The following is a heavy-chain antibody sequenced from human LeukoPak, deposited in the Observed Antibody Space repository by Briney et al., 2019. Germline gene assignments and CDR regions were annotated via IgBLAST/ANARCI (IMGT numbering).Heavy chain of an antibody. CDR2: ISSNGGST. Sequence: PGGSLRLSCAASGFTFSSYAMHWVRQAPGKGLEYVSAISSNGGSTYYANSVKGRFTISRDNSKNTLYLRMGSLRAEDMAVYYCARDSIYCSSTSCYRYFQHWGQGTLVTVSS. D-gene: IGHD2-2*01. CDR1: GFTFSSYA. CDR3: ARDSIYCSSTSCYRYFQH. V-gene: IGHV3-64*01. J-gene: IGHJ1*01.